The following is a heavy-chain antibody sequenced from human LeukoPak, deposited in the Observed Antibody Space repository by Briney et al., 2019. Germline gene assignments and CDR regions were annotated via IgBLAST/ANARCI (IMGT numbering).Heavy chain of an antibody. CDR3: ASLVRYYYDSSGSL. Sequence: PGGSLRLSCAASGFTLSSYWMSWVRQAPGKGLERAANIKEDGSEKYYVDSVKGRFTISRDNAKNSLYLQMNSLRAEDTGVYYCASLVRYYYDSSGSLWGQGTLVTVSS. CDR1: GFTLSSYW. CDR2: IKEDGSEK. J-gene: IGHJ4*02. D-gene: IGHD3-22*01. V-gene: IGHV3-7*03.